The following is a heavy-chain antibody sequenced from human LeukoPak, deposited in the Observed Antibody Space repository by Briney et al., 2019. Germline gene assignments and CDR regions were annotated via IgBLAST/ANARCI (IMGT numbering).Heavy chain of an antibody. V-gene: IGHV4-30-4*08. Sequence: SQTLSLTCTGSGGSISSGDYYWSWIRQPPGKGLEWIGYIYYSGSTYYNPSLKSRVTISVDTSKNQFSLKLSSVTAADTAVYYCARASWYSSGWYHGNFDYWGQGTLVTVSS. CDR2: IYYSGST. D-gene: IGHD6-19*01. J-gene: IGHJ4*02. CDR1: GGSISSGDYY. CDR3: ARASWYSSGWYHGNFDY.